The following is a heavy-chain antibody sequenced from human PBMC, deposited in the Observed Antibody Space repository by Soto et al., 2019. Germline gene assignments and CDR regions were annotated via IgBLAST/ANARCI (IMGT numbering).Heavy chain of an antibody. CDR1: GYTFTSYG. J-gene: IGHJ6*02. V-gene: IGHV1-18*01. Sequence: GASVTVSCKASGYTFTSYGSSWVRQEHGQGLEWMGWISAYNGNTNYAQKLQGRVTMTTDTSTSTAYMELRSLRSDDTAVYYCARCSGSYGHSYYYYGMDVWGQGTTVTVSS. CDR2: ISAYNGNT. CDR3: ARCSGSYGHSYYYYGMDV. D-gene: IGHD1-26*01.